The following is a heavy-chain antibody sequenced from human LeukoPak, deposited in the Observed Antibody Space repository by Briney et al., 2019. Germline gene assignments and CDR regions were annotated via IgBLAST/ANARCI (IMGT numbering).Heavy chain of an antibody. J-gene: IGHJ4*02. CDR3: AREVAI. CDR2: ISTFNGIT. Sequence: ASVTVSCKASGHTFISFGISWVRQAPGQGLEWMGWISTFNGITNSAQRLQGRVTITWDTSASTAYMELSSLRSEDTAVYYCAREVAIWGQGTLVTVSS. D-gene: IGHD2-15*01. CDR1: GHTFISFG. V-gene: IGHV1-18*01.